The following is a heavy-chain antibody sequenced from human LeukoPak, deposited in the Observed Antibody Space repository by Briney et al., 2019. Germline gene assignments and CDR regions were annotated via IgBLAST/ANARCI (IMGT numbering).Heavy chain of an antibody. V-gene: IGHV4-34*01. D-gene: IGHD3-10*01. CDR3: ARDIPSYYGSGSFDY. J-gene: IGHJ4*02. CDR2: INHSGST. Sequence: KPSETLSLTCAVYGGSFSGYYWSWIRQPPGKGLEWIGEINHSGSTNYNPSLKSRVTISVDTSKNQFTLKLTSMTAADTAFYYCARDIPSYYGSGSFDYWGQGTLVTVSS. CDR1: GGSFSGYY.